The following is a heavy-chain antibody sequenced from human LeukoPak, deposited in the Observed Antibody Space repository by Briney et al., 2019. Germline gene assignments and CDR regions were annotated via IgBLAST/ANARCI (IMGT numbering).Heavy chain of an antibody. Sequence: GGSLRLSCVASGFTFTTYHMSWVRQAPGKGLEWVSAISGTGDSTNYADSVKGRFTISRDNSKNTLYLQVFSLRAEDTAVYYCARSRTAVAGTGAFDFWGQGTLVTVSS. D-gene: IGHD6-19*01. J-gene: IGHJ4*02. CDR3: ARSRTAVAGTGAFDF. CDR2: ISGTGDST. V-gene: IGHV3-23*01. CDR1: GFTFTTYH.